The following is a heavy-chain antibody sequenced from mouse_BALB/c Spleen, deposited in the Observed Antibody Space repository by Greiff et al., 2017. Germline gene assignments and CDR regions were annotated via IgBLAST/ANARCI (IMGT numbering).Heavy chain of an antibody. CDR2: INPYNDYT. V-gene: IGHV1S45*01. D-gene: IGHD1-2*01. CDR1: GYTFTNHH. Sequence: EVQLVESGAELVRPGASVKISCKAFGYTFTNHHINWVKQRPGQGLDWIGYINPYNDYTSYNQKFKGKATLTVDKSSSTAYMELSSLTSEDTAVYYCARSARLAWFAYWGQGTLVTVSA. CDR3: ARSARLAWFAY. J-gene: IGHJ3*01.